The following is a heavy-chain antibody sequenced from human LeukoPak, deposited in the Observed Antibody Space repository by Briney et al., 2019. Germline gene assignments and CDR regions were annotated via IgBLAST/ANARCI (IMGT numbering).Heavy chain of an antibody. D-gene: IGHD2-2*01. J-gene: IGHJ5*02. CDR2: IDPSDSYT. V-gene: IGHV5-10-1*01. CDR3: ARGYCSSTSCYVDWFDP. Sequence: GESLKISCKGSGYSFTSYWISWVRQLPGKGLEWMWRIDPSDSYTNYSPSFQGHVTISADKSISTAYLQWSSLKASDTAMYYCARGYCSSTSCYVDWFDPWGQGTLVTVSS. CDR1: GYSFTSYW.